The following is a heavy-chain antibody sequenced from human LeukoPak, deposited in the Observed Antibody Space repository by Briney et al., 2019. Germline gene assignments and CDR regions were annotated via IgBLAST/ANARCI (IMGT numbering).Heavy chain of an antibody. J-gene: IGHJ6*03. V-gene: IGHV4-59*01. CDR2: VDHTGST. D-gene: IGHD4-11*01. CDR3: ARGRVSSSTWYSTYYYFFYMDF. Sequence: SETLSLTCTVSGGSINNYYWTWIRQPPGKGLEWIGYVDHTGSTKFNPSLNGRVSISRDTSNNFFSLRLRSVTAADTAVYFCARGRVSSSTWYSTYYYFFYMDFWGKGTTVTVSS. CDR1: GGSINNYY.